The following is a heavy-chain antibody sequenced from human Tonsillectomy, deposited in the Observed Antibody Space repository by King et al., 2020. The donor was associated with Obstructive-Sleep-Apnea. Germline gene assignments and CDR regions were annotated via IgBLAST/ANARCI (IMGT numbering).Heavy chain of an antibody. V-gene: IGHV4-59*01. D-gene: IGHD3-22*01. J-gene: IGHJ4*02. CDR3: ARSPSDYYDSSGYYYMDY. CDR1: GGFISIYY. CDR2: IYYSGIT. Sequence: QLQESGPGLVKPSETLSLTCTVSGGFISIYYWSWIRQPPGRGLEWFGYIYYSGITNYNPSLTSRVTISVDTSKNQFSLKLSSVTAADTAVYYCARSPSDYYDSSGYYYMDYWGQGTLVTVSS.